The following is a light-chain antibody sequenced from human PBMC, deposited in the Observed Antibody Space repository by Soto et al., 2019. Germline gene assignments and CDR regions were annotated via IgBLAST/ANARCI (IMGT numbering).Light chain of an antibody. CDR3: QQLFSYPLT. Sequence: DIQLTQSPSFLSASVGDRVTITCRASQAISNYLVWYHQRPGKAPNLLIYAASTLQSGVPSRFSGSGSGTEFTLTISSRQPEDCATFYCQQLFSYPLTFGGGTMVEIK. V-gene: IGKV1-9*01. J-gene: IGKJ4*01. CDR1: QAISNY. CDR2: AAS.